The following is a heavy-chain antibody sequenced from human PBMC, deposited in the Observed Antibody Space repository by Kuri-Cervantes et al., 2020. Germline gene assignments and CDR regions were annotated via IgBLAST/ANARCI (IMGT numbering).Heavy chain of an antibody. CDR1: GFTFSSYW. CDR3: AREGLWMARGSYYTSGY. CDR2: ISSSSSYI. D-gene: IGHD3-10*01. Sequence: GESLKISCAASGFTFSSYWMSWVRQAPGKGLEWVSSISSSSSYIYYADSVKGRFTISRDNAKNSLYLQMNSLRAEDTAVYYCAREGLWMARGSYYTSGYWGQGTLVTVSS. J-gene: IGHJ4*02. V-gene: IGHV3-21*01.